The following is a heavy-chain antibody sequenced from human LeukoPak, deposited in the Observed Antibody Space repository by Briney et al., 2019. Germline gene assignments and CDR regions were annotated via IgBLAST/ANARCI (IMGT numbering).Heavy chain of an antibody. Sequence: GGSLRLSCAASEFTFSNYGMQWVRQAPGKGLEWVAVISYDGSTKYYADSVKGRFTISRGNSRNTLYLQMNSLRTEDTAVYYCAKEYDSGGYGANFDYWGQGTLVTVSS. V-gene: IGHV3-30*18. CDR2: ISYDGSTK. CDR3: AKEYDSGGYGANFDY. J-gene: IGHJ4*02. D-gene: IGHD3-10*01. CDR1: EFTFSNYG.